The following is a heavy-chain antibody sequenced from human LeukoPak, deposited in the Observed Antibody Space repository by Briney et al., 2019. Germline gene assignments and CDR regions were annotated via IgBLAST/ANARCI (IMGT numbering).Heavy chain of an antibody. V-gene: IGHV3-23*01. Sequence: PGGSLRLSCAASGFTFSSYAMSWVRQAPGKGLEWVSAISGSGGSTYYADSVKGRFTISRDNPKNTLYLQMNSLRAEDTAVYYCAKDHRGYSSVPFDYWGQGTLVTVSS. CDR2: ISGSGGST. J-gene: IGHJ4*02. D-gene: IGHD5-18*01. CDR3: AKDHRGYSSVPFDY. CDR1: GFTFSSYA.